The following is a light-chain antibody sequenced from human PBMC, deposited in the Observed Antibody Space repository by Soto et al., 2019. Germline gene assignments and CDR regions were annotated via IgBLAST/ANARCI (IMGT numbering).Light chain of an antibody. CDR2: DAS. V-gene: IGKV1-9*01. Sequence: IQLTQSPSAQCASLGDRVTITFQASQGISSYLGWYQQKPGKAPNLLIYDASTLHSGVPSRFGGGGSGTDFTLTISSLQPEDFATYYCQQVNVYPSTFGGGTKVDIK. CDR1: QGISSY. CDR3: QQVNVYPST. J-gene: IGKJ4*01.